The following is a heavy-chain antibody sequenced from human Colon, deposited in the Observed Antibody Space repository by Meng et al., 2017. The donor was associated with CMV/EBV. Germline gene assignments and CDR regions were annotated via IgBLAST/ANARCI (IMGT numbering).Heavy chain of an antibody. J-gene: IGHJ4*02. D-gene: IGHD3-3*01. CDR1: GFTFTNYA. CDR2: ITDSGGDT. CDR3: AKGSATSRPYYFDY. Sequence: GESLKISCAASGFTFTNYAMSWVRQAPGKGLEWVSAITDSGGDTYHADSVKGRFTISRDNSKNTLSLQMNSLRAEDTAVYYRAKGSATSRPYYFDYWGQGTLVTVSS. V-gene: IGHV3-23*01.